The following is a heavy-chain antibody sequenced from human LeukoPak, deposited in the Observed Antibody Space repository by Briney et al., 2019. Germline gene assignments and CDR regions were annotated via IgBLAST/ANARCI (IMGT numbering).Heavy chain of an antibody. D-gene: IGHD6-13*01. Sequence: SETLSLTCTVSGGSISSSSYYWGWIRQPPGKGLEWIGSMFYSGSTFYNPSLRSRVTISVDTSKNQFSLRLSSMTAADTAVYYCATLYGYSSTWYYAYFDNWGQGTLVTVSS. CDR2: MFYSGST. J-gene: IGHJ4*02. CDR1: GGSISSSSYY. CDR3: ATLYGYSSTWYYAYFDN. V-gene: IGHV4-39*01.